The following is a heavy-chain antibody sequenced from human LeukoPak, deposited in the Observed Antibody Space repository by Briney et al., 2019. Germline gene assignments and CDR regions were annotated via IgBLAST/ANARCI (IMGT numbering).Heavy chain of an antibody. Sequence: SETLSLTCTVSGGSISSSSYYWGWIRQPPGKGLEWIGSIYYSGSTYYNPSLKSRVTISVDTSKNQFSLKLSSVTAADTAVYYCARERGGGYSYVLARYYYYMDVWGKGTTVTVSS. CDR3: ARERGGGYSYVLARYYYYMDV. CDR1: GGSISSSSYY. V-gene: IGHV4-39*07. CDR2: IYYSGST. J-gene: IGHJ6*03. D-gene: IGHD5-18*01.